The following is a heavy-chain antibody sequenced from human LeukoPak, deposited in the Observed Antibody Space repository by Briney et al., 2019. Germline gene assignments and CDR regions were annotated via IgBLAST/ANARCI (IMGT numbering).Heavy chain of an antibody. CDR2: ISSSTSYM. CDR1: GFTFSTYT. D-gene: IGHD1-26*01. CDR3: AREDTGSYSLNY. V-gene: IGHV3-21*01. J-gene: IGHJ4*02. Sequence: GGSLRLSCAASGFTFSTYTMHWVRQAPGKGPEWVSSISSSTSYMYYADSVKGRFTISRDNAKNSLYLQMNSLRAEDTAVYYCAREDTGSYSLNYWGQGTLVTVSS.